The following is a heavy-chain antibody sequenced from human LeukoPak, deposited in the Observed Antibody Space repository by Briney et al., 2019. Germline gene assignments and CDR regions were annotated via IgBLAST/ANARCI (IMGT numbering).Heavy chain of an antibody. Sequence: GGSLRLSCAASGFTFDDYGMSWVRQDPGKGLEWVSGINWNGGSTGYADSVKGRFTISRDNAKNSLYPQMNSLRAEDTALYYCARVGYDSTPTWGDAFDIWGQGTMVTVSS. D-gene: IGHD3-22*01. CDR1: GFTFDDYG. J-gene: IGHJ3*02. CDR2: INWNGGST. V-gene: IGHV3-20*04. CDR3: ARVGYDSTPTWGDAFDI.